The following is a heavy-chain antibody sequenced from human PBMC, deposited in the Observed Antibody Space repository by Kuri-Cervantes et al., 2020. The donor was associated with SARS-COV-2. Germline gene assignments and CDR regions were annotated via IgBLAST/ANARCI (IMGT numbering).Heavy chain of an antibody. CDR2: IIPIFGTA. J-gene: IGHJ6*02. D-gene: IGHD6-19*01. CDR3: ARAGVAGYSSGWNPYYYYGMDV. Sequence: SVKVSCKASGYTFTGYYMRWVRQAPGQGLEWMGGIIPIFGTANYAQKFQGRVTITADESTSTAYMELSSLRSEDTAVYYCARAGVAGYSSGWNPYYYYGMDVWGQGTTVTVSS. V-gene: IGHV1-69*13. CDR1: GYTFTGYY.